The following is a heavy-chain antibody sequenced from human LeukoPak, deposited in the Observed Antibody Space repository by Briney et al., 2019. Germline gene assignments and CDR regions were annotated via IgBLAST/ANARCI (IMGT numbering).Heavy chain of an antibody. CDR2: IYYSGST. D-gene: IGHD6-13*01. Sequence: SETLSLTCTVSGGSISSSSYYWGWIRQPPGKGLEWIGSIYYSGSTYYNPSLKSRVTISVDTSKNQFSLKLSSVTPADTAVYYCARQVCSSSWSYYFDYWGQGILVTVSS. V-gene: IGHV4-39*07. J-gene: IGHJ4*02. CDR3: ARQVCSSSWSYYFDY. CDR1: GGSISSSSYY.